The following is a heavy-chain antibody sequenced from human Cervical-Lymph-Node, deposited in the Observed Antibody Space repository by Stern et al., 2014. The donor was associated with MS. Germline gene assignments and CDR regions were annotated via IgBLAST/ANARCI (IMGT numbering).Heavy chain of an antibody. V-gene: IGHV1-2*06. CDR2: INPNSGGT. D-gene: IGHD3-22*01. CDR3: ARASTYYYDSSAPPRHGMDV. J-gene: IGHJ6*02. CDR1: GYTFTGYY. Sequence: QVQLMQSGAEVKKPGASVKVSCKASGYTFTGYYMHWVRQAPGQGLEWMGRINPNSGGTNYAQKFQGRVTMTRDTSISTAYMELSRLRSDDTAVYYCARASTYYYDSSAPPRHGMDVWGQGTTVTVSS.